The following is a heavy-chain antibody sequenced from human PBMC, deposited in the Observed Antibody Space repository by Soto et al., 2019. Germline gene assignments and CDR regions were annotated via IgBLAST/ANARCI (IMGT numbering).Heavy chain of an antibody. V-gene: IGHV4-39*01. Sequence: SETLSLTCTVSGGSINSSSYYWGWIRQPPGKGLEWIGSIYYSGSTYYNPSLKSRVTISVDTSKNQSSLKLSSVTAADTAVYYCASARRIFGLRNYYYGMDVWGQGTTVTVS. CDR3: ASARRIFGLRNYYYGMDV. CDR1: GGSINSSSYY. J-gene: IGHJ6*02. CDR2: IYYSGST. D-gene: IGHD3-3*01.